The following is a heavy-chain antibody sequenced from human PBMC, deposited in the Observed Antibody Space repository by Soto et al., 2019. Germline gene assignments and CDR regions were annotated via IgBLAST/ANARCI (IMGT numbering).Heavy chain of an antibody. CDR2: NYHSGNT. CDR3: ARRWGEGRVDY. V-gene: IGHV4-4*02. D-gene: IGHD3-10*01. Sequence: HVQLQESGPGLVKPSGTLSLTCAVSGGSISSSNWWSWVRQHPGKGLEWIRENYHSGNTNYNPSLKSRVSMAVDKSRNQFSLKLGSAADADADVYYCARRWGEGRVDYWGQGTLVTVSS. CDR1: GGSISSSNW. J-gene: IGHJ4*02.